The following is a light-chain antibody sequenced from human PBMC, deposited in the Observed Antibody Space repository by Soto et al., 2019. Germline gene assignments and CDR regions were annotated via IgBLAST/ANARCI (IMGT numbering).Light chain of an antibody. CDR1: SSDVGAYNY. CDR3: SSYAGSNNPWV. J-gene: IGLJ3*02. V-gene: IGLV2-8*01. Sequence: QSALTQPPSASGSPGRSVTISCTGTSSDVGAYNYVCWYQQHPGKAPKLIISEVTKRPSGVPDRFSGSKSGNTASLTVTGLQAEDEADYYCSSYAGSNNPWVFGGGTKVTVL. CDR2: EVT.